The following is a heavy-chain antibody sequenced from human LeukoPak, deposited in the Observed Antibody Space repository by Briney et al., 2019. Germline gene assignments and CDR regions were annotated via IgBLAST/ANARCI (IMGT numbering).Heavy chain of an antibody. CDR1: GGSFSGYY. CDR3: ARQIVLMVYAIRYFDY. J-gene: IGHJ4*02. Sequence: PSETLSLTCAVYGGSFSGYYWSWIRQPPGKGLEWIGSIYYSGSTYYNPSLKSRVTISVDTSKNQFSLKLSSVTAADTAVYYCARQIVLMVYAIRYFDYWGQGTLVTVSS. D-gene: IGHD2-8*01. CDR2: IYYSGST. V-gene: IGHV4-34*01.